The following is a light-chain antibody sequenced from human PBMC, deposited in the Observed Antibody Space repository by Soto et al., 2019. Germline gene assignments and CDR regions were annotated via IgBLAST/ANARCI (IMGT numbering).Light chain of an antibody. V-gene: IGLV1-44*01. CDR1: SSNIGSYT. Sequence: VLTHPPSASGTPWQRVTISCSGSSSNIGSYTVNWYQQLPGTAPKLLIYGDNQRPSGVPDRFSGSKSGTSASLAISGLQSVDEADYYCAAWDDSLNGYVFGTGTKVTVL. J-gene: IGLJ1*01. CDR2: GDN. CDR3: AAWDDSLNGYV.